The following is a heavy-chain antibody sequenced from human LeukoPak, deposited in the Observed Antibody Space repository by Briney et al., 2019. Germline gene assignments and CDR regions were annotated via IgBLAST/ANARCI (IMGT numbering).Heavy chain of an antibody. CDR1: GFTVSSNY. CDR2: IKQDGSEK. J-gene: IGHJ5*02. D-gene: IGHD2-2*01. Sequence: GGSLGLSCAASGFTVSSNYMSWVRQAPGKGLEWVANIKQDGSEKYYVDSVKGRFTISRDNAKNSLYLQMNILRAEDTAVYYCARYCSSTSCSIGGFRFDPWGQGTLVTVSS. CDR3: ARYCSSTSCSIGGFRFDP. V-gene: IGHV3-7*01.